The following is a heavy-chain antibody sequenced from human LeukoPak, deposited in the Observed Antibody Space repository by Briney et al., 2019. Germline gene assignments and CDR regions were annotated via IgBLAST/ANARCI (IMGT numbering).Heavy chain of an antibody. V-gene: IGHV4-39*01. CDR3: ARLGLTFGTTGAYYMDV. Sequence: SETLSLTCTVSGGSISSSSYYWGWIRQPSGKGLEWIGSIYYSGSTYYNPSLKSRVTISVDTSNSQFSLNLSSVTAADTAVYYCARLGLTFGTTGAYYMDVWGKGTTVTVSS. CDR1: GGSISSSSYY. D-gene: IGHD1-7*01. CDR2: IYYSGST. J-gene: IGHJ6*03.